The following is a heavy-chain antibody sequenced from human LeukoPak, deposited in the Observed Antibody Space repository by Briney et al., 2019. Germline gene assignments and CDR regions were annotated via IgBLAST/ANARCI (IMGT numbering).Heavy chain of an antibody. J-gene: IGHJ5*02. V-gene: IGHV3-30*02. Sequence: GGSLRLSCAASGFTFSSYGMHWVRQAPGKGLEWVAYIRYDGNNKYYADSVKGRFTISRDNSKDTLYLQMNGLRAEDTAVYFCVYYGAGTYWSPRDPWGQGTLVTVSS. D-gene: IGHD3-10*01. CDR1: GFTFSSYG. CDR2: IRYDGNNK. CDR3: VYYGAGTYWSPRDP.